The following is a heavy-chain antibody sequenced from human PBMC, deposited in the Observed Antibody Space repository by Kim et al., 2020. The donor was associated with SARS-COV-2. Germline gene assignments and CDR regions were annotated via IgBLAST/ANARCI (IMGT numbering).Heavy chain of an antibody. Sequence: GGSLRLSCAAPASGFIFTNYAIHWVRQAPLKGLEWVAVISSDGRSKYFGPSVRGRFAVSRDTARNTVFLQLNSLKTEDTAIYFCARAEHPNLGSYFDFWGQGARVTVSS. CDR1: GFIFTNYA. J-gene: IGHJ4*02. CDR2: ISSDGRSK. D-gene: IGHD3-16*01. CDR3: ARAEHPNLGSYFDF. V-gene: IGHV3-30*09.